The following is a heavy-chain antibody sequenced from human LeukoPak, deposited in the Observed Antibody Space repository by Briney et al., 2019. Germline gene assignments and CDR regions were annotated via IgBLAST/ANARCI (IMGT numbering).Heavy chain of an antibody. CDR2: IYHSGST. CDR1: GGSISSGGHS. V-gene: IGHV4-30-2*01. CDR3: ARLGNYYDSSGYA. D-gene: IGHD3-22*01. J-gene: IGHJ5*02. Sequence: SETLSLTCAVSGGSISSGGHSWSWIRQPPGKGLEWIGYIYHSGSTNYNPSLKSRVTISVDTSKNQFSLRLSSVTAADTAVYYCARLGNYYDSSGYAWGQGTLVTVSS.